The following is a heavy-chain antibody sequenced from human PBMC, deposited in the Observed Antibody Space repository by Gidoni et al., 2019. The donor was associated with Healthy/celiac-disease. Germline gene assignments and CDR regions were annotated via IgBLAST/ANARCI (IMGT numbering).Heavy chain of an antibody. V-gene: IGHV3-9*01. CDR2: ISWNSGSI. D-gene: IGHD3-10*01. CDR1: GFTFDDYA. Sequence: EVQLVESGGGLVQPGRSLRLSCAASGFTFDDYAMHWVRQAPGKGLEWVSGISWNSGSIGYADSVKGRFTISRDNAKNSLYLQMNSLRAEDTALYYCAKELLWFGELSPPLFDYWGQGTLVTVSS. CDR3: AKELLWFGELSPPLFDY. J-gene: IGHJ4*02.